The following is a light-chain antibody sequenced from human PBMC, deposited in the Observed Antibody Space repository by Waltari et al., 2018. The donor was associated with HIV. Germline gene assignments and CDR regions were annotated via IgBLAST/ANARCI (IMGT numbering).Light chain of an antibody. CDR1: RSDVGGYNY. J-gene: IGLJ3*02. V-gene: IGLV2-23*02. CDR2: DVT. Sequence: QSALTQPASVSGSPGQSITISCTGTRSDVGGYNYVSWYQQHPGKAPKLMFYDVTKRPSGVSNRFSGSKSGNTASLTISGLQAEDEADYYCCSYAGSGTWVFGGGTKLTVL. CDR3: CSYAGSGTWV.